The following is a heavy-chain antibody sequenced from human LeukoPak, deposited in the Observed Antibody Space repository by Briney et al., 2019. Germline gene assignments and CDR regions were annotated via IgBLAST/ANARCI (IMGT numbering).Heavy chain of an antibody. CDR1: GFTFSDVG. V-gene: IGHV3-30*18. D-gene: IGHD3-16*01. J-gene: IGHJ5*02. CDR2: ISYDGAYT. CDR3: AKEVHDHIWGRSHVNNFDP. Sequence: GSLRLSCEVSGFTFSDVGMHWGRQTPGKGLEWLAIISYDGAYTHTSKSLKGRFTISRDNANNTLSLQMTSLRPEDTAVYYCAKEVHDHIWGRSHVNNFDPWGQGTLVTVSS.